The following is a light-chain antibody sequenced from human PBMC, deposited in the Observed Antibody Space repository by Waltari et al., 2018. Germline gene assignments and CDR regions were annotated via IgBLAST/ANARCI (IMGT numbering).Light chain of an antibody. V-gene: IGLV1-40*01. Sequence: QSVLTQPPAVSGAPGQRVTIPCTGSSSHIGADFDVHWYQQVPGTGPKLLIHYNTNRPSGVPDRFSGSKSGTSASLAITGLQAEDEADYYCQSYDSSLSDVVFGGGTKLTVL. CDR3: QSYDSSLSDVV. CDR2: YNT. J-gene: IGLJ2*01. CDR1: SSHIGADFD.